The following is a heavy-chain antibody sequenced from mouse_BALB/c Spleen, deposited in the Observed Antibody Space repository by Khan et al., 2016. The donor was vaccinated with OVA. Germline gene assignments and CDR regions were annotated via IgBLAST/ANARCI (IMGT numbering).Heavy chain of an antibody. Sequence: QVQLKESGAELVKPGASVKLSCKASGYTFTSYYMYWVKQRPGQGLEWIGEINPSNGGTNFNEKFKNKATLTVDKSSSTAYMQLSSLTSEDSAVYYCTRVRCDDAMDYWGQGTSVTVSS. CDR3: TRVRCDDAMDY. CDR2: INPSNGGT. D-gene: IGHD2-14*01. J-gene: IGHJ4*01. CDR1: GYTFTSYY. V-gene: IGHV1S81*02.